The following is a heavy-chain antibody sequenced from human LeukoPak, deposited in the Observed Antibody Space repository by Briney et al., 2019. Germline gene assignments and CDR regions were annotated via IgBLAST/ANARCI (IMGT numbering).Heavy chain of an antibody. CDR1: GFTFSSYS. CDR2: ISSSSSYI. V-gene: IGHV3-21*01. CDR3: AREYSSSWSDY. D-gene: IGHD6-13*01. J-gene: IGHJ4*02. Sequence: GGSLRLSCAASGFTFSSYSMNWDRQAPGKGLEWVSSISSSSSYIYYADSVKGRFTISRDNAKNSLYLQMNSLRAEDTAAYYCAREYSSSWSDYWGQGTLVTVSS.